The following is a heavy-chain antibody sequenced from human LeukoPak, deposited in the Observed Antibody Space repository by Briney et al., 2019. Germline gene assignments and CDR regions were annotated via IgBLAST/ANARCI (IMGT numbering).Heavy chain of an antibody. Sequence: GGSLRLSCAASGFTFSAYSMNWFRKPPGKGLEWVSSISSSSSYIYYADSLKGRFTISRDNAKSSLYLQMNSLRAEDTAVYYCARVGGDYDILTGYFYWGQGALVTVSS. V-gene: IGHV3-21*01. CDR2: ISSSSSYI. CDR1: GFTFSAYS. J-gene: IGHJ4*02. D-gene: IGHD3-9*01. CDR3: ARVGGDYDILTGYFY.